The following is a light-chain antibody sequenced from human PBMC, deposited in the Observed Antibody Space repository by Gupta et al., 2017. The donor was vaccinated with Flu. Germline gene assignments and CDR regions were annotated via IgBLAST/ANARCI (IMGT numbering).Light chain of an antibody. CDR3: QAWDSSTASVV. J-gene: IGLJ1*01. CDR2: QDS. V-gene: IGLV3-1*01. CDR1: KLGDKY. Sequence: SYELTQPPSLSVSPGQTASITCSGEKLGDKYACWYQQKPGQSPVLVIYQDSKRPSGIPERFSGSNYGNTATLTISGTQAMDEADYYCQAWDSSTASVVLGTGTKVTVL.